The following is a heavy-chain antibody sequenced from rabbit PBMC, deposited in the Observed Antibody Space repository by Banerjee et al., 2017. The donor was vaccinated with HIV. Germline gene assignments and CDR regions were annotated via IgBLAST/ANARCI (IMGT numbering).Heavy chain of an antibody. D-gene: IGHD4-1*01. CDR3: ARDGTSGWGGGTRLDL. J-gene: IGHJ3*01. Sequence: QSLEESGGDLVKPGASLTLTCTASGFSFSSSYYMCWVRQAPGKGLEWIACIDTGSSGTYYASWAKGRFTISKTSSTTVTLQMTSLTAADTATYFCARDGTSGWGGGTRLDLWGPGTLVTVS. CDR1: GFSFSSSYY. CDR2: IDTGSSGT. V-gene: IGHV1S40*01.